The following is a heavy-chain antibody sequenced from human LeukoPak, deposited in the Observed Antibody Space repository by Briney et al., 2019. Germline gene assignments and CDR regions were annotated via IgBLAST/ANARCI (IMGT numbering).Heavy chain of an antibody. CDR1: GFTFGNYA. J-gene: IGHJ3*01. CDR3: AKVRGLHRHSDGFDF. CDR2: ITGADGTT. D-gene: IGHD2-15*01. Sequence: GGSLRLSCATSGFTFGNYALSWVRQPPGKGLEWVSIITGADGTTYYSDSVRGRFTISRDNSKNTVFLQMNSLRADDTAVYYCAKVRGLHRHSDGFDFWAKGHWSPSLQ. V-gene: IGHV3-23*01.